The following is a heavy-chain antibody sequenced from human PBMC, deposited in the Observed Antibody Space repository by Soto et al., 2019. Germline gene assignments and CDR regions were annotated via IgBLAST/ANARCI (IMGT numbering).Heavy chain of an antibody. Sequence: QVQLVQSGAEVKKPGSSVKVSCKASGGTFSSYTISWVRQAPGQGLEWMGRIIPILGIANYAQKFQGRVTITADKSTSTAYMELSSLRSEDTAVYYCARVGYSNSGFDYWGQGTLVTVSS. CDR1: GGTFSSYT. J-gene: IGHJ4*02. CDR3: ARVGYSNSGFDY. V-gene: IGHV1-69*02. CDR2: IIPILGIA. D-gene: IGHD6-13*01.